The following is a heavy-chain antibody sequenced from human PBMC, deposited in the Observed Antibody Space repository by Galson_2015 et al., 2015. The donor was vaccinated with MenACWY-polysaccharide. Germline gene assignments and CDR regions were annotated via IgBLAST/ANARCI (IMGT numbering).Heavy chain of an antibody. Sequence: SLRLSCAASGFTFSSYAMSWVRQAPGKGLEWVSAISGSGGSTYYADSVKGRSTISRDNSKNTLYPQMNSLRAEDTAVYYCAKARFGGVPRYFDYWGQGTLVTVSS. CDR2: ISGSGGST. CDR3: AKARFGGVPRYFDY. J-gene: IGHJ4*02. D-gene: IGHD3-16*01. CDR1: GFTFSSYA. V-gene: IGHV3-23*01.